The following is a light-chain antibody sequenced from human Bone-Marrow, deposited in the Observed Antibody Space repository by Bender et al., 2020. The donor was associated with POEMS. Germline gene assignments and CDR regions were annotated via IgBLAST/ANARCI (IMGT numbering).Light chain of an antibody. CDR3: SSYTFTSTLV. J-gene: IGLJ2*01. V-gene: IGLV2-14*03. CDR2: VGT. CDR1: SSDIGAYNY. Sequence: QSALTQPASVSASPGQSITISCTGSSSDIGAYNYVSWYQVHPGKAPKLNIYVGTDRPTGVSERFSGSKSGNTASLNISELQAEEEASYFCSSYTFTSTLVFGGGTELTVL.